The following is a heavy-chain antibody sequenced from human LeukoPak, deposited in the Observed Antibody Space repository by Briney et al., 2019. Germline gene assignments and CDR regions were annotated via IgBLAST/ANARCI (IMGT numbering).Heavy chain of an antibody. CDR2: IYDSGST. CDR1: GGSIRSSYYY. J-gene: IGHJ5*02. CDR3: ARHYGP. D-gene: IGHD3-10*01. V-gene: IGHV4-39*01. Sequence: XSLTCTXSGGSIRSSYYYWGWLRQPPGRGREWIGSIYDSGSTYYNPSLKSRVTISVDTSKNQFSLKLNSVTAADTAVYYCARHYGPWGQGTLVTVSS.